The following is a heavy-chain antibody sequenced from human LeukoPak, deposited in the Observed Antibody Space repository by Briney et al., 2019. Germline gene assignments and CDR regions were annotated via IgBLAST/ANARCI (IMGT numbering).Heavy chain of an antibody. CDR3: ARDATRGGDFDS. D-gene: IGHD2-15*01. CDR2: IKEDGSET. CDR1: GFTFRSYW. V-gene: IGHV3-7*01. J-gene: IGHJ4*02. Sequence: QPGGSLRLSCAASGFTFRSYWMGWVRQAPGKGLEWLANIKEDGSETYYLDSVNGRFIISRDNAENSLYLQMSSLRAEDTAVYYCARDATRGGDFDSWGQGTLVTVSS.